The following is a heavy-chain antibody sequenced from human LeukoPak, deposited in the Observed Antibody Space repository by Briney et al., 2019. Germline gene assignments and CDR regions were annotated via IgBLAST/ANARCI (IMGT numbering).Heavy chain of an antibody. V-gene: IGHV3-20*04. Sequence: GGSLRLSCVASGFTFDDYGMSWVRQAPGKGLEWVSGINWNGGSTGYADSVKGRFTISRDNAKNSLYLQMNSLRAEDTALYYCARGYYYDSSGYYYGHAYWGQGTLVTVSS. CDR2: INWNGGST. CDR3: ARGYYYDSSGYYYGHAY. D-gene: IGHD3-22*01. CDR1: GFTFDDYG. J-gene: IGHJ4*02.